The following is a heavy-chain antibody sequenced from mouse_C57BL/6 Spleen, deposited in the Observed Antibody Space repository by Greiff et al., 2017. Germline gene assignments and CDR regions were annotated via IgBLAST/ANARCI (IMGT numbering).Heavy chain of an antibody. CDR3: ARDRSGAMGY. Sequence: EVQLVESEGGLVQPGSSIKLSCTASGFTFSDYYMAWVRQVPEKGLEWVANINYDGSSTYYLDSLKSRFIISRDTAKNILYLQMSSLKSEDTATYYCARDRSGAMGYWGQGTSVTVSS. D-gene: IGHD1-3*01. V-gene: IGHV5-16*01. J-gene: IGHJ4*01. CDR1: GFTFSDYY. CDR2: INYDGSST.